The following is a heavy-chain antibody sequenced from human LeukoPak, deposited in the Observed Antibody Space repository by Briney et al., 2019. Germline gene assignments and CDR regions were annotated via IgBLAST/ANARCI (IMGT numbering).Heavy chain of an antibody. D-gene: IGHD2-21*02. CDR1: GFTFSSYG. CDR2: IWYDGSNK. Sequence: GGSLRLSCAASGFTFSSYGMHWVRQAPGKGLEWVAVIWYDGSNKYYADSVKGRFTISRDNSKNTLYLQMNSLRAEDTAVYYCARDLWLGLRRGGDCPHYWGQGTLVTVSS. J-gene: IGHJ4*02. V-gene: IGHV3-33*08. CDR3: ARDLWLGLRRGGDCPHY.